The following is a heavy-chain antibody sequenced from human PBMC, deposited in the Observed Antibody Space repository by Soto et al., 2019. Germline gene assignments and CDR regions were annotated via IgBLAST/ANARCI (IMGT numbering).Heavy chain of an antibody. CDR2: INPSGGTT. V-gene: IGHV1-46*01. J-gene: IGHJ4*02. D-gene: IGHD6-19*01. CDR3: ARAQVWLVDY. CDR1: GYTFTSYY. Sequence: QVQLVQSGAEVKKPGASVKVSCKASGYTFTSYYMHWERQAPGQGLEWMGMINPSGGTTNDAQRFQGRVTMTRETSTSKGYMALSSLGSEDTAVYYCARAQVWLVDYWGQGTLVTVSS.